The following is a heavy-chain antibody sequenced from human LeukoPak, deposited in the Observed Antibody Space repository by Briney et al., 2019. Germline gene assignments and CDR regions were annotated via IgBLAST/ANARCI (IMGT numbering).Heavy chain of an antibody. V-gene: IGHV4-39*01. J-gene: IGHJ4*02. Sequence: SETLSLTCAVSGVSISSNSYYWGWLRQPPGKGLEWIGSIYYSGSTYYNPSLKSLITISVDTSKNPFFLKLSSVTAAAAAVYYCARTRYYYNSRSYGAPYYFDYRGQGTLGTVSS. CDR1: GVSISSNSYY. CDR3: ARTRYYYNSRSYGAPYYFDY. D-gene: IGHD3-10*01. CDR2: IYYSGST.